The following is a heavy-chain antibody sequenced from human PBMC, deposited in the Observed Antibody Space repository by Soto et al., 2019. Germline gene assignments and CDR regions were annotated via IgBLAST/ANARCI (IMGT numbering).Heavy chain of an antibody. D-gene: IGHD2-15*01. CDR2: IKRKTDGATT. CDR1: GFTFSNAW. Sequence: GGSLRLSCVASGFTFSNAWMTWVRQAPGKGLEWVGRIKRKTDGATTDYGAPVKDRFTISRDDSKNTLYLQMNSLKTEDTAVYYCSTGYCSGGHCFIDYWGQGTLVTGSS. J-gene: IGHJ4*02. CDR3: STGYCSGGHCFIDY. V-gene: IGHV3-15*01.